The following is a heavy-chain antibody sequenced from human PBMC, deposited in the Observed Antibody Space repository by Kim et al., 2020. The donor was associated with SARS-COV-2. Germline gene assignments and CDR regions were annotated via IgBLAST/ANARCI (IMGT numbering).Heavy chain of an antibody. D-gene: IGHD6-6*01. Sequence: SETLSLTCTVSGGSISSYYWSWIRQPPGKGLEWIGYIYYSGSTNYNPSLKSRVTISVDTSKNQFSLKLSSVTAADTAVYYCAREWGTDSSSSHPFDYWGQGTLVTVSS. CDR1: GGSISSYY. J-gene: IGHJ4*02. CDR2: IYYSGST. V-gene: IGHV4-59*01. CDR3: AREWGTDSSSSHPFDY.